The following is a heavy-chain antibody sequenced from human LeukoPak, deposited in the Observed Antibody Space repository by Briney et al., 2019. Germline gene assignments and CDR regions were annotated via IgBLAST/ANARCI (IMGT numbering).Heavy chain of an antibody. V-gene: IGHV1-18*01. J-gene: IGHJ6*02. CDR3: ARDWIDIVVVPAAQPGYYGMDV. CDR1: GYTFTSYG. D-gene: IGHD2-2*01. CDR2: ISAYNGNT. Sequence: ASVKVSCKASGYTFTSYGISWARQAPGQGLEWMGWISAYNGNTNYAQKLQGRVTMTTDTSTSTAYMELRSLRSDDTAVYYCARDWIDIVVVPAAQPGYYGMDVWGQGTTVTVSS.